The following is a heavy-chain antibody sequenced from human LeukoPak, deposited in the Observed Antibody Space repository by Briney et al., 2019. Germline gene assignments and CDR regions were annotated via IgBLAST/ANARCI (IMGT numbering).Heavy chain of an antibody. J-gene: IGHJ5*02. V-gene: IGHV1-8*01. Sequence: GASVKVSCKASGYTFTSYDINWVRQATGQGLEWMGWMNPNSGNTGYAQKFQVRVTMTRNTSISTAYMELSSLRSEDTAVYFCASSRGWLQFYWFDRWGQGTLVTVSS. D-gene: IGHD5-24*01. CDR2: MNPNSGNT. CDR3: ASSRGWLQFYWFDR. CDR1: GYTFTSYD.